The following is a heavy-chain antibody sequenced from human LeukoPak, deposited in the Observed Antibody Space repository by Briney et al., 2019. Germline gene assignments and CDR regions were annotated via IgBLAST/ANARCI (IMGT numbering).Heavy chain of an antibody. CDR2: ISSSSSYI. CDR3: ARGKQRGYSYGYVDY. D-gene: IGHD5-18*01. CDR1: GFTFSSYS. Sequence: GGSPRLSCAASGFTFSSYSMNWVRQAPGKGLEWVSSISSSSSYIYYADSVKGRFTISRDNAKNSLYLQMNSLRAEDTAVYYCARGKQRGYSYGYVDYWGQGTLVTVSS. V-gene: IGHV3-21*01. J-gene: IGHJ4*02.